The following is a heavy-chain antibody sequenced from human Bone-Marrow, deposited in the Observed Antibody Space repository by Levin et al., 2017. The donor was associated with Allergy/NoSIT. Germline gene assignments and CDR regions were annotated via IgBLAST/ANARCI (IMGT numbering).Heavy chain of an antibody. V-gene: IGHV3-49*03. D-gene: IGHD1-1*01. CDR2: IRSKAYGGTT. CDR3: TRDSNWNDTLDYYMDV. Sequence: GGSLRLSCTASGFTFGDYAMSWFRQAPGKGLEWVGFIRSKAYGGTTEYAASVKGRFTISRDDSKSIAYLQMNSLKTEDTAVYYCTRDSNWNDTLDYYMDVWGKGTTVTVSS. CDR1: GFTFGDYA. J-gene: IGHJ6*03.